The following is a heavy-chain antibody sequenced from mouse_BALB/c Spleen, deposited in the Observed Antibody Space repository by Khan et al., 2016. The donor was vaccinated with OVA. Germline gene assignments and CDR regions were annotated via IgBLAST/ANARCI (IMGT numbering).Heavy chain of an antibody. V-gene: IGHV3-2*02. CDR2: ISYNGST. D-gene: IGHD2-10*02. CDR3: ARTGMIKY. Sequence: EVQLLETGPGLVKPSQSLSLTCTVTGYSITSGYGWNWIRQFPGNKLEWMGYISYNGSTNYNPSLNRRISITRDTSKNQFFLQLNSVTTEDTATYNCARTGMIKYWGQGTTLTVSS. CDR1: GYSITSGYG. J-gene: IGHJ2*01.